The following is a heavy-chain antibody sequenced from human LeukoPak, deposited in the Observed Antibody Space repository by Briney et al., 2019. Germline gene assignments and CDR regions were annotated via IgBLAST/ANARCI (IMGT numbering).Heavy chain of an antibody. CDR3: ASGRGAFDY. CDR2: ISGSGYTI. J-gene: IGHJ4*02. D-gene: IGHD1-26*01. V-gene: IGHV3-48*03. CDR1: GFTFSSYE. Sequence: GGSLRLSCAAAGFTFSSYEMNWVRKAPGKGLEWVSYISGSGYTIYYADSVKGRFTISRDNAKNSLYLQMNSLRAEDTAVYYCASGRGAFDYWGQGTLVTVSS.